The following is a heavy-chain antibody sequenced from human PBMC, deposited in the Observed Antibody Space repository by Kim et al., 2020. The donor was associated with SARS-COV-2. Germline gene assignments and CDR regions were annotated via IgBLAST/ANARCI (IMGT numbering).Heavy chain of an antibody. CDR1: GGSFSGYY. CDR3: AGRRWPGYVWGSGGWFDP. D-gene: IGHD3-16*01. CDR2: INHSGST. V-gene: IGHV4-34*01. J-gene: IGHJ5*02. Sequence: SETLSLTCAVYGGSFSGYYWSWIRQPPGKGLEWIGEINHSGSTNYNPSLKSRVTISVDTSKNQFSLKLSSVTAAETAVYYCAGRRWPGYVWGSGGWFDPWGQGTLVTVSS.